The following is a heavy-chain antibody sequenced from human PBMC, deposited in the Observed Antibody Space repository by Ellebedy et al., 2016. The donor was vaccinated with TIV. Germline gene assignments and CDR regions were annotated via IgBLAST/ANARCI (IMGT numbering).Heavy chain of an antibody. CDR3: VSDLYDGGTSSAYYYFNALDV. J-gene: IGHJ6*02. V-gene: IGHV3-23*01. Sequence: GESLKISXAASGLTIRNYGMSWVRQAPGKGLEWVSAITASGHRSYYADSVKGRFTISRDNRKSSVYLQMNSLRPDDTAVYFCVSDLYDGGTSSAYYYFNALDVWGQGTTVIVSS. CDR1: GLTIRNYG. D-gene: IGHD3-22*01. CDR2: ITASGHRS.